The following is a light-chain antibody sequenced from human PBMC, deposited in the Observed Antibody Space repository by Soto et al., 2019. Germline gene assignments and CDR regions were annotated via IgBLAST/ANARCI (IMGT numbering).Light chain of an antibody. CDR1: SSNIGSNT. V-gene: IGLV1-44*01. CDR3: AAWDDSLNGVV. CDR2: SNN. J-gene: IGLJ2*01. Sequence: QSVLTQPPSASGTPGQRVTISCSGSSSNIGSNTVNWYQHLPGTAPKLLIYSNNQRPSWVPDRFSGSKSGTSASLAISGLQSEDEADYYCAAWDDSLNGVVFRGGTKLTVL.